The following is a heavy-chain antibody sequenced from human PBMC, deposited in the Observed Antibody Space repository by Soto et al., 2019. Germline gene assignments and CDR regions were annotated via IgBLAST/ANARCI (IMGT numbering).Heavy chain of an antibody. Sequence: PSETLSLTCAVYGGSFSGYYGTWIRQPPGKGLEWIGEIHHSGSTNYNPSLKSRVSISVDISNNQFSLRLSSVTAADSAVYYCATPRKNFYYYGMDVWGQGTTVTVSS. CDR1: GGSFSGYY. V-gene: IGHV4-34*01. CDR2: IHHSGST. J-gene: IGHJ6*02. CDR3: ATPRKNFYYYGMDV.